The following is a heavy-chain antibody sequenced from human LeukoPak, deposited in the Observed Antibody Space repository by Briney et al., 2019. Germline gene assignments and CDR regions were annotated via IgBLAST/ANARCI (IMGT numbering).Heavy chain of an antibody. CDR1: GFALSDHY. D-gene: IGHD3-10*01. CDR3: ATQGLYGLGSFDF. J-gene: IGHJ4*02. Sequence: GGSLRLSCVASGFALSDHYMSWIRQAPGKGLEWVSYISSSGSAIKNADSVKGRFTISRDNAKNSLYLQMNSLRVEDTAIYYCATQGLYGLGSFDFWGQGTLVTVSS. V-gene: IGHV3-11*04. CDR2: ISSSGSAI.